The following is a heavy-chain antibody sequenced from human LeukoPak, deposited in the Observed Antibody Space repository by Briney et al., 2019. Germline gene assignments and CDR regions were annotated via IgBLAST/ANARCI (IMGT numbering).Heavy chain of an antibody. V-gene: IGHV4-34*01. Sequence: SETLSLTCAVYGGSFSGYYWSWIRQPPGKGLEWIGEINHSGSTNYNPSLKSRVTISVDTSKNQFSLKLSSVTAADTAVYYCARVEGVVTAKYYFDYWGQGTLVTVSS. CDR3: ARVEGVVTAKYYFDY. J-gene: IGHJ4*02. CDR1: GGSFSGYY. D-gene: IGHD2-21*02. CDR2: INHSGST.